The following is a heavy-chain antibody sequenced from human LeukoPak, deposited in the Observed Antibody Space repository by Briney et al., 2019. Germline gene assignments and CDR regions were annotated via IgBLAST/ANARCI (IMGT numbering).Heavy chain of an antibody. J-gene: IGHJ1*01. CDR1: GFHYIDYF. CDR3: AIHGYGIEC. D-gene: IGHD5-18*01. Sequence: GGSLRHFRSASGFHYIDYFVLGVRQAPGMGLEWVSYIKRSDSTISYADSVKGRFTISMDNAKNSLPLQTHTLSTERTAIYYRAIHGYGIECWDQGTLVLVT. CDR2: IKRSDSTI. V-gene: IGHV3-11*01.